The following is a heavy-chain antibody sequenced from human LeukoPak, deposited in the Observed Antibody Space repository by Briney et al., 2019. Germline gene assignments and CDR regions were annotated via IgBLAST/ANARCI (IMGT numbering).Heavy chain of an antibody. CDR1: EFMFSSYE. CDR3: ARDARPVDAIPTFDY. V-gene: IGHV3-48*03. Sequence: PVGSLRLSCAASEFMFSSYEMNWVRQAPGKGLEWVSYINSDGKTVYYADSVKGRFTVSRDNAKKSLYLQMNSLRAEDTAVYYCARDARPVDAIPTFDYWGQGTLVAVSS. J-gene: IGHJ4*02. CDR2: INSDGKTV. D-gene: IGHD2-8*01.